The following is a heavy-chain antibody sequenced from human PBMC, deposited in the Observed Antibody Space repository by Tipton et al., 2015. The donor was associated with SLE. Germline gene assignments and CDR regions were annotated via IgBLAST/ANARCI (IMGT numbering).Heavy chain of an antibody. V-gene: IGHV4-34*01. CDR2: INHSGST. Sequence: TLSLTCTVSGDSINDYYWSWIRQPPGKGLEWIGEINHSGSTNYNPSLKSRVTISVDTSKNQFSLNLSSVTAADTAVYYCARLVTKRAWFDPWGQGTLVTVSS. J-gene: IGHJ5*02. CDR1: GDSINDYY. D-gene: IGHD6-13*01. CDR3: ARLVTKRAWFDP.